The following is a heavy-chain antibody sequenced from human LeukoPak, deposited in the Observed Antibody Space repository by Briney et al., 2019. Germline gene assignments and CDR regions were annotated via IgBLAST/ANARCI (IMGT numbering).Heavy chain of an antibody. J-gene: IGHJ6*03. Sequence: GASVTDSCKASGYTFTSYDINWVRQATGQGLEWMGWMNPNSGTTGYAQKFQGRVTITRNNSISTAYMEMSSLRSEDTAVYYCARGAGSSSAYYYCYYMDVWGKGTTVTVSS. CDR1: GYTFTSYD. V-gene: IGHV1-8*03. D-gene: IGHD6-6*01. CDR3: ARGAGSSSAYYYCYYMDV. CDR2: MNPNSGTT.